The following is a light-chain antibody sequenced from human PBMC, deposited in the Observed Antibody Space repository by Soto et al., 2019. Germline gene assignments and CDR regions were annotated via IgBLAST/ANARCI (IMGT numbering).Light chain of an antibody. CDR2: AAS. V-gene: IGKV1-39*01. CDR1: QSISTS. CDR3: QQTYHTPLT. J-gene: IGKJ4*01. Sequence: DISVTQSPSSLSASIGDRVTITCRASQSISTSLNWYQQKPGKAPQPLIYAASSLQSGVPSRFSGGGSGTDFTLTISSLQPEDFATYYCQQTYHTPLTFGGGTKVEIK.